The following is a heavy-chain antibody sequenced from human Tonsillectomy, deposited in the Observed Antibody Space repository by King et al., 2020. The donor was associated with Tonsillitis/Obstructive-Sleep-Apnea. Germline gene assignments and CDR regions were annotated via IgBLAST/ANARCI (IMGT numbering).Heavy chain of an antibody. CDR3: ARNSDHCSSTSCYCMDV. D-gene: IGHD2-2*01. V-gene: IGHV1-3*01. CDR1: GYTFTTYT. J-gene: IGHJ6*03. Sequence: AQLVQSGPEVKKPGASVRVSCKASGYTFTTYTIHWVRQAPGQGLEWMGWINAGNGDTKYSQKFQGRVTITRDTSASTAYMELSSLRSEDTAVYYCARNSDHCSSTSCYCMDVWGEGTTVTVSS. CDR2: INAGNGDT.